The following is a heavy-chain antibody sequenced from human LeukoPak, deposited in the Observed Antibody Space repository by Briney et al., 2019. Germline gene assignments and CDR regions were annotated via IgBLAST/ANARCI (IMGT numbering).Heavy chain of an antibody. V-gene: IGHV3-49*03. CDR3: TSRGATVSPKGDYYYYYYMDV. CDR2: IRSKAYGGTT. J-gene: IGHJ6*03. CDR1: GFTFGDYA. Sequence: PGGSLRLSCTASGFTFGDYAMSWFRQAPGKGLEWVGFIRSKAYGGTTEYAASVKGRFTISRDDSKSIAYLQMNSLKTEDTAVHYCTSRGATVSPKGDYYYYYYMDVWGKGTTVTVSS. D-gene: IGHD4-17*01.